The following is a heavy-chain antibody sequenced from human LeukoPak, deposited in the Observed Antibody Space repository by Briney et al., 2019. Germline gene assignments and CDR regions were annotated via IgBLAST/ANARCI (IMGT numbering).Heavy chain of an antibody. D-gene: IGHD2-15*01. J-gene: IGHJ4*02. V-gene: IGHV1-69*13. CDR3: AREESEYCSGGSCYASDY. CDR2: IIPIFGTA. Sequence: SVTVSCKASGGTFSSYAISWVRQAPGQGLEWMGGIIPIFGTANYAQKFQGRVTITADESTSTAYMELSSLRSEDTAVYYCAREESEYCSGGSCYASDYWGQGTLVTVSS. CDR1: GGTFSSYA.